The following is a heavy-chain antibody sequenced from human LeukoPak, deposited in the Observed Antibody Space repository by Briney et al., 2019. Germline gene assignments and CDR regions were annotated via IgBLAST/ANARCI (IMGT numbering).Heavy chain of an antibody. Sequence: PSETLSLTSTVSGGSISSSSYYWGWIRQPPGKGLEWIGSIYYSGSTYYNPSLKRRVTISVDTSKNQFSLKLSSVTAADTAVYYCARVAYYYDSSGYYHFDYWGQGTLVTVSS. CDR2: IYYSGST. V-gene: IGHV4-39*07. CDR1: GGSISSSSYY. D-gene: IGHD3-22*01. CDR3: ARVAYYYDSSGYYHFDY. J-gene: IGHJ4*02.